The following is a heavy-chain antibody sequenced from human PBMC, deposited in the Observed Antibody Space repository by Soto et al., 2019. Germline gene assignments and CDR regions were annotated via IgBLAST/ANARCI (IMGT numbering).Heavy chain of an antibody. V-gene: IGHV1-3*01. D-gene: IGHD1-7*01. Sequence: ASVKVSCKASGYTFTSYAMHWVRQAPGQRLEWMGWINAGNGNTKYSQKFQGRVTITRDTSASTAYMELSSLRSEDTAVYYCARDPWNYVSGWFDPWGQGSLVTVSS. CDR1: GYTFTSYA. CDR3: ARDPWNYVSGWFDP. J-gene: IGHJ5*02. CDR2: INAGNGNT.